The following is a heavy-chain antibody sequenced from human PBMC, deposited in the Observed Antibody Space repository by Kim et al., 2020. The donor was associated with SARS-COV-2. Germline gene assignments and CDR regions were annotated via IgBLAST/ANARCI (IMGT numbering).Heavy chain of an antibody. CDR3: ALGDYGGNSLAY. CDR1: GGSISSYY. V-gene: IGHV4-59*01. J-gene: IGHJ4*02. CDR2: IYYSGST. D-gene: IGHD4-17*01. Sequence: SETLSLTCTVSGGSISSYYWSWIRQPPGKGLEWIGYIYYSGSTNYNPSLKSRVTISVDTSKNQFSLKLSSVTAADTAVYYCALGDYGGNSLAYRGQGPLVTVSS.